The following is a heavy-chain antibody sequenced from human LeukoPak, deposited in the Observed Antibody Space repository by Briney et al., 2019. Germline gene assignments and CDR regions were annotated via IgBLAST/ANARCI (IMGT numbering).Heavy chain of an antibody. V-gene: IGHV3-20*01. CDR1: GFTFSSYS. CDR3: ARSLGKRYGNWFDP. CDR2: INWNGGST. Sequence: GGSLRLSCAASGFTFSSYSMNWVRQAPGKGLEWVSGINWNGGSTGYADSVKGRFTISRDNAKNSLYLQMNSLRAEDTALYHCARSLGKRYGNWFDPWGQGTLVTVSS. J-gene: IGHJ5*02. D-gene: IGHD4-17*01.